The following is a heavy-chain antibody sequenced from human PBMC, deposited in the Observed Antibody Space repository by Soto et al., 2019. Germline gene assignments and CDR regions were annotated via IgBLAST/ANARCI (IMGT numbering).Heavy chain of an antibody. Sequence: LSLTCAVYGGFLSESYWTWIRQPPGKGLEWIGEINHVGGTNYNPSLKSRVTMSVDTSQNQFSLRLISVTAADTAMYFCVRIRYQLPSSVLWLDPWGQGTTVTVSS. D-gene: IGHD3-16*01. CDR1: GGFLSESY. J-gene: IGHJ5*02. CDR2: INHVGGT. CDR3: VRIRYQLPSSVLWLDP. V-gene: IGHV4-34*01.